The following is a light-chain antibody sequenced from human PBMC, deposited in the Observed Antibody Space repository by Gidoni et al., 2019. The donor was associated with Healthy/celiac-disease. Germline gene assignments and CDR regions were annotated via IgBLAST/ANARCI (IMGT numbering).Light chain of an antibody. V-gene: IGKV1-5*03. Sequence: DIEMTQSPSTLSASVGDRDPITSPALQSISSWLAWYQQKPGKAPKLLIYKASSLASGVPARFSGSGSGTEFTLTISSLQPDDFATYYCQQYNSYPWTFGQGTKVEIK. CDR1: QSISSW. J-gene: IGKJ1*01. CDR2: KAS. CDR3: QQYNSYPWT.